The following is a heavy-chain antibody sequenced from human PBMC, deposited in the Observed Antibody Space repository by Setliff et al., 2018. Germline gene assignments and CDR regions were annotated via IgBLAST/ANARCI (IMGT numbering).Heavy chain of an antibody. CDR2: ISSSSSYI. D-gene: IGHD3-16*01. CDR1: GFTFSNFW. Sequence: GGSLRLSCAVSGFTFSNFWMSWVRQAPGKGLEWVSSISSSSSYIYYADSVKGRFTISRDNAKNSLYLQMNSLRAEDTAVYYCARDLGAEAFDIWGQGTMVTVSS. CDR3: ARDLGAEAFDI. V-gene: IGHV3-21*01. J-gene: IGHJ3*02.